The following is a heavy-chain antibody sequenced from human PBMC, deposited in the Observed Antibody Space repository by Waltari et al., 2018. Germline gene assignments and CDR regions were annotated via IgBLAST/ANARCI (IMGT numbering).Heavy chain of an antibody. D-gene: IGHD3-3*01. CDR3: ARVAGYDFWSGYFPD. V-gene: IGHV4-4*09. CDR2: IYTSGST. J-gene: IGHJ4*02. CDR1: GGSISSYY. Sequence: QVQLQESGPGLVKPSETLSLTCTVSGGSISSYYWSWIRQPPGKGLEWIRYIYTSGSTNYNPSLKSRVTISVDTSKNQFSLKLSSVTAADTAVYYCARVAGYDFWSGYFPDWGQGTLVTVSS.